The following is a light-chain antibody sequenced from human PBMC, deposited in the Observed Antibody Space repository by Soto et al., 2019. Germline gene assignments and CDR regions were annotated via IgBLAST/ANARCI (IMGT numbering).Light chain of an antibody. Sequence: QSVLTQAPSASGTPGQTVAISCSGSNSNIGSNPVNWYQQFPGTAPNFLMYENNKRPSGVPDRFSGSKSDTSASLAISGLLSEDESTYYCAAWDDSLKGWVFGGGTKLTVL. J-gene: IGLJ3*02. CDR2: ENN. V-gene: IGLV1-44*01. CDR3: AAWDDSLKGWV. CDR1: NSNIGSNP.